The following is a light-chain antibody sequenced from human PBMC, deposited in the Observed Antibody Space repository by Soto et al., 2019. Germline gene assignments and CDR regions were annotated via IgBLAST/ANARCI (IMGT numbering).Light chain of an antibody. CDR2: DVS. J-gene: IGLJ1*01. Sequence: QSVLTQPASVSGSPGQSITIYCTGTSSDFGGYNFVSWYQQHPGKAPKLMIYDVSNRPSGVSNRFSGSKSGNTASLTISGLQAEDEADYYCSSYTSSSTLYVFGTGTKLTVL. CDR1: SSDFGGYNF. CDR3: SSYTSSSTLYV. V-gene: IGLV2-14*01.